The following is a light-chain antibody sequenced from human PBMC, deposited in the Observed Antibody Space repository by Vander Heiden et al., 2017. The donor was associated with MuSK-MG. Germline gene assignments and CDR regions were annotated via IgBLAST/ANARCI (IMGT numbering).Light chain of an antibody. CDR2: GAS. V-gene: IGKV3-15*01. CDR3: QQYNDWPPIT. CDR1: QSVGIN. J-gene: IGKJ5*01. Sequence: EIVLTQSPATLSVSPGERATLSCRASQSVGINLAWYQQNPGQAPRLLFYGASTRATGLPARFSGSGSRTEFTLTISSLQSEDFAVYFCQQYNDWPPITFGQGTRLEIK.